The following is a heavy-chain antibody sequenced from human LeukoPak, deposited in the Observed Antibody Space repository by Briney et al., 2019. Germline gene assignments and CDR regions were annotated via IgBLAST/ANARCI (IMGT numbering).Heavy chain of an antibody. CDR2: IYTGGST. J-gene: IGHJ3*02. CDR3: ARHPLVGRASDI. CDR1: GGSISSYY. V-gene: IGHV4-4*08. Sequence: SETLSLTCTVSGGSISSYYWSWIRQPPGKGLEWIWYIYTGGSTNYNPSLERRVTISVHTSKNQFSLKLSTVTAADTAVYYCARHPLVGRASDIWGQGTMVTVSS. D-gene: IGHD2-21*01.